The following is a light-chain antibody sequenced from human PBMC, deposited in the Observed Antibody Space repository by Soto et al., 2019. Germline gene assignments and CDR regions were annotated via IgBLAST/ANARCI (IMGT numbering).Light chain of an antibody. J-gene: IGKJ3*01. CDR3: QQSYSTPLT. Sequence: DIQMTQSPSSLSASVGDRVTITCRASQSISNYLNWYQQNPGKAPKLLIYAASSLQGDVPSRFSGSGSGTEFTRTISSLQPDDFATYYCQQSYSTPLTFGPGTKVDIK. CDR2: AAS. CDR1: QSISNY. V-gene: IGKV1-39*01.